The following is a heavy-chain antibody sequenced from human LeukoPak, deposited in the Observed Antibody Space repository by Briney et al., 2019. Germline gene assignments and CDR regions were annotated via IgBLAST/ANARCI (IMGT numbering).Heavy chain of an antibody. CDR2: ISDSGGST. Sequence: GGSLRLSCAASGFTFSSYAMNWVRQAPGKGLEWVSAISDSGGSTYYADSVKGRFTISRDNSKNTLYLQMNSLRAEDTAVYYCAKIPNWGSNWYFDLWGRGTLVTVSS. V-gene: IGHV3-23*01. CDR3: AKIPNWGSNWYFDL. J-gene: IGHJ2*01. D-gene: IGHD7-27*01. CDR1: GFTFSSYA.